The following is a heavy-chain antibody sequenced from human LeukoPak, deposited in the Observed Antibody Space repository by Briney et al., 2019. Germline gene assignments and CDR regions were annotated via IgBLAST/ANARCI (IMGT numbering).Heavy chain of an antibody. D-gene: IGHD3-22*01. V-gene: IGHV3-74*01. CDR1: GFTFNSYW. Sequence: GGSLRLSCAASGFTFNSYWMHWVRQAPGKGLVWVSRINTDGSTTTYADSVRGRFTISRDNARNTLYLQMNSLRAEDTAVYFCAKRGVVIRVILVGFHKEAYYFDSWGQGALVTVSS. CDR2: INTDGSTT. J-gene: IGHJ4*02. CDR3: AKRGVVIRVILVGFHKEAYYFDS.